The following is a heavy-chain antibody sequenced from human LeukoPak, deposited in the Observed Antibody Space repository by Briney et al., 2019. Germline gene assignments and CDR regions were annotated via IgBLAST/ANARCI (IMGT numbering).Heavy chain of an antibody. D-gene: IGHD6-19*01. Sequence: PGGTLRLSCAASGFTFSSYGMSWVRQAPGKGLEWVSAISGSGGSTYYADSVKGRFTISRDNAKNSLYLQMNSLRAEDTAVYYCARERDSSGWNDYWGQGTLVTVSS. CDR2: ISGSGGST. V-gene: IGHV3-23*01. J-gene: IGHJ4*02. CDR3: ARERDSSGWNDY. CDR1: GFTFSSYG.